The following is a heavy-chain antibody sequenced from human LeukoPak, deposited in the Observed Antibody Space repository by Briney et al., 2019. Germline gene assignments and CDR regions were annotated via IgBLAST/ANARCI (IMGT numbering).Heavy chain of an antibody. V-gene: IGHV4-39*07. CDR1: GGSISSSPYY. J-gene: IGHJ4*02. Sequence: PSETLSLTCTVSGGSISSSPYYWGWIRQPPGKGLEWIGSIYYSGTTHYNPSLKSRVTISVDTSKNQFSLKLSSVTAADTAVYYCARRGSGWYPNDYWGQGTLVTVSS. CDR2: IYYSGTT. CDR3: ARRGSGWYPNDY. D-gene: IGHD6-19*01.